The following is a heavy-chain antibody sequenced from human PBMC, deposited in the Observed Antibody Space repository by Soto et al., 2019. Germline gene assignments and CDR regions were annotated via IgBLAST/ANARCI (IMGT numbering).Heavy chain of an antibody. CDR2: IYYSGST. Sequence: SETLSLTCTVSGGSISSGGYYWSWIRQHPGKGLEWIGYIYYSGSTYYNPSLKSRVTISVDTSKNQFSLKLSSVTAADTAVYYCARDRSSSFDYWGQGXLVTVSS. CDR1: GGSISSGGYY. V-gene: IGHV4-31*03. D-gene: IGHD6-6*01. CDR3: ARDRSSSFDY. J-gene: IGHJ4*02.